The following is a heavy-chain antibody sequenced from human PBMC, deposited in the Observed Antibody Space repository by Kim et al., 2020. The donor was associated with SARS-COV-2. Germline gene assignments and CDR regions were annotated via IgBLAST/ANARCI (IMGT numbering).Heavy chain of an antibody. V-gene: IGHV3-21*01. D-gene: IGHD2-21*01. CDR3: ARDLFPFSDMGGMDV. Sequence: SVKGRCTISRENAKNSLYLQRNSLRAEDTAVYYCARDLFPFSDMGGMDVWGQGTTVTVSS. J-gene: IGHJ6*02.